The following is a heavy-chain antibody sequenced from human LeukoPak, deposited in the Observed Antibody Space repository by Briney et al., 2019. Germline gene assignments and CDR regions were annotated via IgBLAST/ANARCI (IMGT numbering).Heavy chain of an antibody. D-gene: IGHD3-10*01. Sequence: GASVKVPCKASGYTFTGYYMHWVRQAPGQGLEWMGWINPNSGGTNYAQKFQGRVTMTRDTSISTAYMELSRLRSDDTAVYYCARDRGRYYGSGSYELDCWGQGTLVTVSS. CDR3: ARDRGRYYGSGSYELDC. CDR1: GYTFTGYY. J-gene: IGHJ4*02. V-gene: IGHV1-2*02. CDR2: INPNSGGT.